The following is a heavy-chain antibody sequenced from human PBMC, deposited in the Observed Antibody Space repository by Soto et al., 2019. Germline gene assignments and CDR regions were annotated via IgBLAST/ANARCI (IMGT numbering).Heavy chain of an antibody. J-gene: IGHJ5*02. CDR2: ISSSSSTI. V-gene: IGHV3-48*02. D-gene: IGHD6-19*01. Sequence: EVQLVESGGGLVQPGGSLRLSCAASGFTFSSYSMNWVRQAPGKGLAWVSYISSSSSTIYYADSVKRRFTISRDNAKNSLYLQTNDLRDEYTAVYYCAREAGTWHLPLKGFDPGGQGTLGTGSS. CDR1: GFTFSSYS. CDR3: AREAGTWHLPLKGFDP.